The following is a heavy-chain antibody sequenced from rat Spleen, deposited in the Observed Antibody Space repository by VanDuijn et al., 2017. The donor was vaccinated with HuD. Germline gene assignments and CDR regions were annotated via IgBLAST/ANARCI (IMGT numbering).Heavy chain of an antibody. D-gene: IGHD1-10*01. J-gene: IGHJ3*01. V-gene: IGHV5-20*01. CDR2: INYDGSI. Sequence: EVQLVESGGGLVQPGRSLKLSCAASGFTLSDYYMAWVRQAPTKGLEWVATINYDGSIYYLDSVKGRFTIFRDNAKSTLYLQMDSLRSEDTATYYCTTENYWFAYWGQGTLVTVSS. CDR3: TTENYWFAY. CDR1: GFTLSDYY.